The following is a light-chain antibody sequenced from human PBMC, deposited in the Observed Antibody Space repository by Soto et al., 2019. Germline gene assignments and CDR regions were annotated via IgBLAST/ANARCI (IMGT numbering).Light chain of an antibody. CDR1: EGISSD. CDR3: LQDYNYPRT. CDR2: AAS. V-gene: IGKV1-6*01. Sequence: AIQMTQSPSSLSASVGDRVTITCRASEGISSDLGWYQQKPGKAPTLLIYAASTLESGVPSRFSGSGSGTDFTLTINSLRPEDFATYYCLQDYNYPRTFGQGTKVEVK. J-gene: IGKJ1*01.